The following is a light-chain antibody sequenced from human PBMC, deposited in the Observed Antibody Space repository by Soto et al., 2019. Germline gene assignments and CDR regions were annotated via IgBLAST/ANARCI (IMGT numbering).Light chain of an antibody. CDR3: QQSFSVLWT. Sequence: DIQVTQSPSSLSASVGDRVTITCRASQSISSYLNWYQQRPGRAPKLLIHAASGLQSGVPSRFSGSGSGTDFTLTISSLQPEDSATYYCQQSFSVLWTFGQGTKVEIK. V-gene: IGKV1-39*01. CDR2: AAS. CDR1: QSISSY. J-gene: IGKJ1*01.